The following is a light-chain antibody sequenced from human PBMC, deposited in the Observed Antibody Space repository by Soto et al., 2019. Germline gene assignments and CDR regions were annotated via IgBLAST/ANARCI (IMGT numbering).Light chain of an antibody. CDR2: DTS. Sequence: QAVVTQEPSLTVSPGGTVTLTCGSSTGPVTSVHYPYWFQQKPGQAPRTLIYDTSNKQSWTPARFSGSLLGGKAALTLSGAQPEDEAEYYCLLSYSGAVMFGGGTKVTVL. CDR1: TGPVTSVHY. V-gene: IGLV7-46*01. CDR3: LLSYSGAVM. J-gene: IGLJ3*02.